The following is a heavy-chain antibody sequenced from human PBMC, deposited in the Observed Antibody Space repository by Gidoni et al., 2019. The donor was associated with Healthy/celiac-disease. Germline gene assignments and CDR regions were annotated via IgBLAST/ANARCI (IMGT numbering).Heavy chain of an antibody. D-gene: IGHD3-22*01. CDR2: IGCSGGST. CDR3: AKERCHYYDSSGDYSDAFDI. CDR1: GFTFSSYA. J-gene: IGHJ3*02. V-gene: IGHV3-23*01. Sequence: EVQLLESGGGLVQPGGSLRLSCAASGFTFSSYAMSWVRQAPGKGLEWVSAIGCSGGSTYYADSVKCRFTISRDNSKNTLYLQMNSLRAEDTAVYYCAKERCHYYDSSGDYSDAFDIWGQGTMVTVSS.